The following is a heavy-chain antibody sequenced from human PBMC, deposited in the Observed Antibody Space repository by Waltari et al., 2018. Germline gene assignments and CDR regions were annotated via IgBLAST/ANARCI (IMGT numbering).Heavy chain of an antibody. CDR2: INSDGSST. CDR1: EFTFSSYW. D-gene: IGHD2-15*01. CDR3: ARDRLYCSGGSCYPLYY. V-gene: IGHV3-74*01. Sequence: EVQLVESGGGLVQPGGSLRLTCEASEFTFSSYWMHWVRQAPGKGLVWVSRINSDGSSTSYADSVKGRFTISRDNAKNTLYLQMNSLRAEDTAVYYCARDRLYCSGGSCYPLYYWGQGTLVTVSS. J-gene: IGHJ4*02.